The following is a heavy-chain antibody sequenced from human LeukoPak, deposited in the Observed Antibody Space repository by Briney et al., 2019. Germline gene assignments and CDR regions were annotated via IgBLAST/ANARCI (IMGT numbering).Heavy chain of an antibody. J-gene: IGHJ4*02. CDR1: GGSFSGYY. CDR2: MSDSGST. D-gene: IGHD6-13*01. CDR3: ARGRLGTAGYRYFDY. V-gene: IGHV4-34*01. Sequence: PSETLSLTCAVYGGSFSGYYWSWIRQPPGKGLEWIGEMSDSGSTNYNPSLKSRVTISVDTSKNQFSLKLSSVTAADTAVYYCARGRLGTAGYRYFDYWGQGTLVTVSS.